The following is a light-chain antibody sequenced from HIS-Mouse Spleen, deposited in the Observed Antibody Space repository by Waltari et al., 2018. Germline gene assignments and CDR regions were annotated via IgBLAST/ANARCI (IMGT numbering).Light chain of an antibody. Sequence: SYVLPQPPSVSVAPGQTARITCGGNNIGRTNVHWYQQKPGPAPVRVVYDDSDRPSGIPERFSGSNSGNTATLTISRVEAGDEADYYCQVWDSSSDHVVFGGGTKLTVL. CDR3: QVWDSSSDHVV. J-gene: IGLJ2*01. CDR2: DDS. V-gene: IGLV3-21*02. CDR1: NIGRTN.